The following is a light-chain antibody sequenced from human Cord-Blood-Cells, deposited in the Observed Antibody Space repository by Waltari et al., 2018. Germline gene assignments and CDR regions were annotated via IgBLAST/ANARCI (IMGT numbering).Light chain of an antibody. J-gene: IGKJ1*01. Sequence: EIVLTQSPATLSLSPGERATLPCRASQSVSSYLAWYQQKPCQAPRLLIYDASNRATGIPARFSGSGSGTDFTLTISSLEPEDFAVYYCQQRSNWPPSFGQGTKVEIK. V-gene: IGKV3-11*01. CDR2: DAS. CDR1: QSVSSY. CDR3: QQRSNWPPS.